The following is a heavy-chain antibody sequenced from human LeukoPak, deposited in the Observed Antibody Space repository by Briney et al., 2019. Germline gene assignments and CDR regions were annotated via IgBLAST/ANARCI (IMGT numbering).Heavy chain of an antibody. J-gene: IGHJ4*02. D-gene: IGHD2-15*01. CDR2: INYSGSN. Sequence: ASETLSLTCTVSGGSVSSGSYYWSRIRQPPGRGLECIRYINYSGSNNYSPSLKSRVTISVDTSKNQFSLKLTSVTAADTAVYYCATRPPAGYYEPYLDYWGQGTLVTVSS. CDR3: ATRPPAGYYEPYLDY. V-gene: IGHV4-61*01. CDR1: GGSVSSGSYY.